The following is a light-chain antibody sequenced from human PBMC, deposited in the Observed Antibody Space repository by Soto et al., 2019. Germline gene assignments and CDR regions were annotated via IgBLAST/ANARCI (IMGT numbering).Light chain of an antibody. CDR3: EHNGGSPPEFT. CDR2: GAS. Sequence: EIVLTQSPGTLSVSPGERVTLSCRASQSVNSNYLAWYQQRPGQAPRLLIFGASYRATGIPDRFSGSGSGTDFTLTMIRLGPEDVAVYYCEHNGGSPPEFTLGPGTKVDSK. J-gene: IGKJ3*01. V-gene: IGKV3-20*01. CDR1: QSVNSNY.